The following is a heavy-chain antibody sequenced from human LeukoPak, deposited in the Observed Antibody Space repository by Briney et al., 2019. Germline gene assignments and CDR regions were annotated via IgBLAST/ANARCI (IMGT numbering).Heavy chain of an antibody. Sequence: SETLSLTCTVSGGSISSYYWSWIRQPPGKGLGWIGYISYTGSTNYNPSLKSRVTMTVDTSKNQFSLKLTSVTAADTAVYSCARRVAAAAWYFDYWGQGTLVTVSS. CDR2: ISYTGST. CDR1: GGSISSYY. J-gene: IGHJ4*02. D-gene: IGHD6-13*01. V-gene: IGHV4-59*08. CDR3: ARRVAAAAWYFDY.